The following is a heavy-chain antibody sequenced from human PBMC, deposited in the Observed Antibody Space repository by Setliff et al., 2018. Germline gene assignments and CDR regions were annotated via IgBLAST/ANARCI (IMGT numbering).Heavy chain of an antibody. CDR2: IYWDDDK. CDR1: GFSLSTSGVG. CDR3: AHRRGGYYDSSGYYYDY. J-gene: IGHJ4*02. V-gene: IGHV2-5*02. D-gene: IGHD3-22*01. Sequence: SGPTLVNPTQTLTLTCTFSGFSLSTSGVGVGWIRQPPGKALEWLALIYWDDDKRYSPSLKSRLTITKDTSKNQEVLTMTNMDPVDTATYYCAHRRGGYYDSSGYYYDYWGQGTLVTVSS.